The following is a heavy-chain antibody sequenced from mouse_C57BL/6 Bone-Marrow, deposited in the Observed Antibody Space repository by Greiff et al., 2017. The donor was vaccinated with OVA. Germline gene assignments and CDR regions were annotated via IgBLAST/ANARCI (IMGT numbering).Heavy chain of an antibody. CDR3: AGYYGNPGYFDV. Sequence: VQLQQPGTELVKPGASVKLSCKASGYTFTSYWMHWVKQRPGQGLEWIGNINPSNGGTNYNEKFKSKATLTVDKSSSTAYMQLSSLTSEDSAGECGAGYYGNPGYFDVWGKGTMVTVSS. D-gene: IGHD2-1*01. CDR2: INPSNGGT. V-gene: IGHV1-53*01. CDR1: GYTFTSYW. J-gene: IGHJ1*03.